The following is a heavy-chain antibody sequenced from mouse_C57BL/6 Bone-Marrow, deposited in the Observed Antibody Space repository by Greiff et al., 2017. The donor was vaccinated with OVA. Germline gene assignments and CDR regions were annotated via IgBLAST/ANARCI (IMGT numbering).Heavy chain of an antibody. CDR1: GYAFSSSW. Sequence: QVQLQHSGPELVKPGASVKISCKASGYAFSSSWMNWVKQRPGKGLEWIGRIYPGDGDTNYNGKFKGKATLTADKSSSTAYMQLSSLTSEDSAVYFCARYTTVVADYWGQGTTLTVSS. D-gene: IGHD1-1*01. J-gene: IGHJ2*01. CDR2: IYPGDGDT. V-gene: IGHV1-82*01. CDR3: ARYTTVVADY.